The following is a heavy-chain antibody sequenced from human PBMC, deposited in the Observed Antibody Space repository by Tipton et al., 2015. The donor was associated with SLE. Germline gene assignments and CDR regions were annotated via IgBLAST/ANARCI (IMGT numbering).Heavy chain of an antibody. J-gene: IGHJ4*02. V-gene: IGHV4-31*03. D-gene: IGHD6-19*01. CDR3: AKTVAGAAYLFDL. CDR2: IYYSGTT. CDR1: GYSIGIGGYY. Sequence: TLSLTCTVSGYSIGIGGYYWSWIRQHPGKGLEWIGYIYYSGTTFYNPSLKSRLTMSVDTSKNQFSLRLTSVTAADTAVYYCAKTVAGAAYLFDLWGQGTLVTVSS.